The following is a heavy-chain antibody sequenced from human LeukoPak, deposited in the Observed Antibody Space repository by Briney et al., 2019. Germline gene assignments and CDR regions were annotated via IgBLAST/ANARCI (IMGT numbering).Heavy chain of an antibody. CDR1: GFTFSSYA. V-gene: IGHV3-23*01. CDR3: AKGFTPRYYYGIVY. D-gene: IGHD3-10*01. CDR2: ISGGGGST. J-gene: IGHJ4*02. Sequence: GGSLRLSCAASGFTFSSYAMSWVRQAPGKGLEWVSAISGGGGSTYYADSVKGRFTISRDNSKNTLYLQMNSLRAEDTAVYYCAKGFTPRYYYGIVYWGQGTLVTVSS.